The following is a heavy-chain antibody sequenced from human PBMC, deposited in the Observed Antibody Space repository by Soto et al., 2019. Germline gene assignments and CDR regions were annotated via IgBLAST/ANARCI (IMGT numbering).Heavy chain of an antibody. Sequence: SGPTLVNPTQTLTLTCTFSGFSLSTSGVGVGWIRQPPGKALEWLALIYWNDDKRYSPSLKSRLTINKNTSKNKVVLTMTNTEAVDTPTYSCAHRPPPSPRADLYYYNSSGNYVNYGGQGTLVTVSS. CDR1: GFSLSTSGVG. J-gene: IGHJ4*02. D-gene: IGHD3-22*01. V-gene: IGHV2-5*01. CDR2: IYWNDDK. CDR3: AHRPPPSPRADLYYYNSSGNYVNY.